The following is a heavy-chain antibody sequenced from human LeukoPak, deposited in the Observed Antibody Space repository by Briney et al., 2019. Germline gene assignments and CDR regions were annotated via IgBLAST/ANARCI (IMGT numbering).Heavy chain of an antibody. J-gene: IGHJ4*02. D-gene: IGHD2-15*01. CDR1: GFTFSSYA. V-gene: IGHV3-30*01. Sequence: GSLRLSCEGSGFTFSSYAMHRVRRAPGKGLEWVAVISVDGRDKHHVDSVKGRFTISRDNSKSTLYLQMNSLRGDDTAVYFCARDVEGSAKYYFDYWGQGTLVTVSS. CDR2: ISVDGRDK. CDR3: ARDVEGSAKYYFDY.